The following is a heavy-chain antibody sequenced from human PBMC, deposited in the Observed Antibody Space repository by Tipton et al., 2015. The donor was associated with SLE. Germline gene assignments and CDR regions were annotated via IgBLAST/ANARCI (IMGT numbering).Heavy chain of an antibody. J-gene: IGHJ5*02. CDR3: VKERRIRGFDP. V-gene: IGHV3-23*01. D-gene: IGHD2/OR15-2a*01. CDR2: ITGSGGLT. CDR1: GFTFCSHA. Sequence: SLRLSCAASGFTFCSHAMAWVRQAPGKGLEWVSTITGSGGLTDYADSVEGRFTISRDNSKNTVSLQMNSLRDEDTAVYYCVKERRIRGFDPWGQGTLVTVPS.